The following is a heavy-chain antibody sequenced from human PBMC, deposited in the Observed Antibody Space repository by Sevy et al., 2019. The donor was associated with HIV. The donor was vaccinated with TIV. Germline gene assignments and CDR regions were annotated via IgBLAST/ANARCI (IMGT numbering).Heavy chain of an antibody. CDR1: GFTFSDYD. D-gene: IGHD5-12*01. CDR3: AGGEGYRGLYFDY. CDR2: ILSDGSQK. V-gene: IGHV3-30*03. J-gene: IGHJ4*02. Sequence: GGSLRLSCEASGFTFSDYDMHWVRQAPGKGLEWVALILSDGSQKYYEDSVKDRFTISRDNSKNTVYLQMNSLRANDTAVFYCAGGEGYRGLYFDYWGQGSLVTVSS.